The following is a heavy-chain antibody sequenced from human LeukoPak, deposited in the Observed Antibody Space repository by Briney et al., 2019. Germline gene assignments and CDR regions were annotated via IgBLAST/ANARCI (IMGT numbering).Heavy chain of an antibody. D-gene: IGHD3-22*01. CDR2: LGGLSESV. J-gene: IGHJ4*02. Sequence: GGSLRLSCAASGFIFSNYAMTWVRQAPGKGLEWVSILGGLSESVYYPDSVKGRFTVSRDNSKDTLYLEINSLRGEDTAVYYCAKDPSGYDSSGYSRGKFDYWGQGTLVTVSS. CDR1: GFIFSNYA. V-gene: IGHV3-23*01. CDR3: AKDPSGYDSSGYSRGKFDY.